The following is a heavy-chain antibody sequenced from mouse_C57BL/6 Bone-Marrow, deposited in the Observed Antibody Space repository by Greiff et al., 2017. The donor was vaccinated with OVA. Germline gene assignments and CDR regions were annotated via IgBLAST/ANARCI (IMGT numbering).Heavy chain of an antibody. CDR1: GYTFTSYG. D-gene: IGHD4-1*01. Sequence: QVQLKQSGAELARPGASVKLSCKASGYTFTSYGISWVKQRTGQGLEWIGEIYPRSGNTYYNEKFKGKATLTADKSSSTAYMELRSRTSEDSAVYFCARERGNWDFDYWGQGTTLTVSS. CDR2: IYPRSGNT. V-gene: IGHV1-81*01. CDR3: ARERGNWDFDY. J-gene: IGHJ2*01.